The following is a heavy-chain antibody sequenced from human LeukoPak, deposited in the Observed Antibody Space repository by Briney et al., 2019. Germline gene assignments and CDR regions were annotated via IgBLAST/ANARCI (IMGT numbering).Heavy chain of an antibody. V-gene: IGHV3-30*18. D-gene: IGHD5-12*01. CDR3: AKVATQVGFDYFDY. J-gene: IGHJ4*02. CDR2: ISYDGSNK. Sequence: PGGSLRLSCAASGFTFSSYWMSWVRQAPGKGLEWVAVISYDGSNKYYADSVKGRFTISRDNSKNTLYLQMNSLRAEDTAVYYCAKVATQVGFDYFDYWGQGTLVTVSS. CDR1: GFTFSSYW.